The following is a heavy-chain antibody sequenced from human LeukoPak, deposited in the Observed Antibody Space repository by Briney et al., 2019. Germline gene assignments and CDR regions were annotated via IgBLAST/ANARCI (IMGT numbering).Heavy chain of an antibody. CDR1: GYTFTSYY. CDR3: ARQPAPLPQQQLDFDY. V-gene: IGHV1-46*01. J-gene: IGHJ4*02. D-gene: IGHD6-13*01. CDR2: INPSGGST. Sequence: GASVKVSCKASGYTFTSYYMHWVRQAPGQGLEWMGIINPSGGSTSYAQKFQGRVTMTRDTSTSTVYMELSSLRSEDTAVYYCARQPAPLPQQQLDFDYWGQGTLVTVSS.